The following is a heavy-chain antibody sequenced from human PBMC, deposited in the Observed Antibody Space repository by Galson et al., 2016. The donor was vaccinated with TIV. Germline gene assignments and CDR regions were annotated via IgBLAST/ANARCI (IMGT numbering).Heavy chain of an antibody. CDR1: GFTFGSYW. CDR2: IKQDGCEK. D-gene: IGHD3-16*01. J-gene: IGHJ4*02. V-gene: IGHV3-7*01. Sequence: SLRLSCAASGFTFGSYWMSWVRQAPGKGLEWVANIKQDGCEKYYVDSVKGRFTISRDNAKNSLYLQMNGLRAEDTAVYYCGPLGQVYSRAFTYWGQGTLVTVSS. CDR3: GPLGQVYSRAFTY.